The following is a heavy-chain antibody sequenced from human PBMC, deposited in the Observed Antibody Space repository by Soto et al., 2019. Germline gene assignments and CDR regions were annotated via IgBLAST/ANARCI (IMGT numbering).Heavy chain of an antibody. J-gene: IGHJ5*02. Sequence: QLQLQESGSGLVKPSQTLSLTCAVSGGSISSGGYSWRWIRQPPGKGLEWMGYIYHSGSTYYNPALKSRLTISVDRCKDQFSLMLGSVTAAGTAVSYCARVPGPWGQGTLVTVSS. CDR3: ARVPGP. CDR1: GGSISSGGYS. V-gene: IGHV4-30-2*01. CDR2: IYHSGST.